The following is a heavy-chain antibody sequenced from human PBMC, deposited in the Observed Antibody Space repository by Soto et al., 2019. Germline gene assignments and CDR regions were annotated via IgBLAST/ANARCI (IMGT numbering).Heavy chain of an antibody. Sequence: QVQLVQSGAEVKKPGSSVKVSCKASGGTFSSYAISWVRQAPGQGLEWMGGIIPIFGTANYAQKFQGRVTITADESTSTAYMELSSLRSEDTAVYYCARPKYSSSWYHPKKQYGMDVWGQGTTVTVSS. J-gene: IGHJ6*02. CDR1: GGTFSSYA. V-gene: IGHV1-69*01. CDR3: ARPKYSSSWYHPKKQYGMDV. D-gene: IGHD6-13*01. CDR2: IIPIFGTA.